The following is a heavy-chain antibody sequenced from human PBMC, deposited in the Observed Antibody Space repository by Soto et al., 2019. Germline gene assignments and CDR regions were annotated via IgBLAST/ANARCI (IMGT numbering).Heavy chain of an antibody. CDR2: IYYSGST. CDR1: GGSISSYY. J-gene: IGHJ5*02. CDR3: ASDGSSGYCNWFDP. D-gene: IGHD3-22*01. V-gene: IGHV4-59*01. Sequence: QVQLQESGPGLVKPSETLSLTCTVSGGSISSYYWSWIRQPPGKGLEWIGYIYYSGSTNYNPSLKSRVTISVDTSKNQFSLKLSSVTAADTAVYYCASDGSSGYCNWFDPWGQGTLVTVSS.